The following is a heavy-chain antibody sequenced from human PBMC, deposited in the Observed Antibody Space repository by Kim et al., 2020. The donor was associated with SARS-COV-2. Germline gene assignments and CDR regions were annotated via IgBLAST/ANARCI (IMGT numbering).Heavy chain of an antibody. CDR3: AREGGGADPRVFGMDV. CDR2: IYYSGST. Sequence: SETLSLTCTVSGGSISSYYWSWIRQPPGKGLEWIGYIYYSGSTNYNPSLKSRVTISVDTSKNQFSLKLSSVTAADTAVYYCAREGGGADPRVFGMDVWGQGTTVTVSS. D-gene: IGHD3-16*01. J-gene: IGHJ6*02. CDR1: GGSISSYY. V-gene: IGHV4-59*13.